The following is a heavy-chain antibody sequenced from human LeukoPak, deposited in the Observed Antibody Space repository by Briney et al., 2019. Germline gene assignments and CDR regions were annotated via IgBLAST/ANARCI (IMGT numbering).Heavy chain of an antibody. V-gene: IGHV3-74*01. CDR1: GFSFDDYG. J-gene: IGHJ5*02. D-gene: IGHD3-3*01. CDR3: ARDRGDFWSGYTNWFDP. Sequence: GRSLRLSCAASGFSFDDYGMHWVRQAPGKGLVWVSRINSDGSSTSYADSVKGRFTISRDNAKNTLYLQMNSLRAEDTAVYYCARDRGDFWSGYTNWFDPWGQGTLVTVSS. CDR2: INSDGSST.